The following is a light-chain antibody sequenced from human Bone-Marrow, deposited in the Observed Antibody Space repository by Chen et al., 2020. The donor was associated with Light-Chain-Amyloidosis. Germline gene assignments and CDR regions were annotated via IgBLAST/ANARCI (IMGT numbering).Light chain of an antibody. CDR1: SGSIATNY. Sequence: NFMLTQPHSVSESPGKTVIISCTRSSGSIATNYVEWNQQRPGSSPTTVINEDDQRPSWVPDRFSGSIDRSSYSASLTISGLETEDEADYYCQSYQGSSQGVFGGGTKLTVL. CDR3: QSYQGSSQGV. V-gene: IGLV6-57*01. J-gene: IGLJ3*02. CDR2: EDD.